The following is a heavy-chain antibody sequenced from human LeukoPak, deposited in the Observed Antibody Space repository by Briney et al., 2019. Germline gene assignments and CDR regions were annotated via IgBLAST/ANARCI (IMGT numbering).Heavy chain of an antibody. D-gene: IGHD5-18*01. V-gene: IGHV3-74*03. CDR1: GFTFSNYY. J-gene: IGHJ6*02. Sequence: GGSLRLSCAASGFTFSNYYMHWVRQAPGKGLVWVSRIKSDGSSTTYADSVKGRFTISRDNANNMLYLQMNSLRAEDTAVYCCAKGLERKRGYSYGYYYYGMDVWGQGTTVTVSS. CDR2: IKSDGSST. CDR3: AKGLERKRGYSYGYYYYGMDV.